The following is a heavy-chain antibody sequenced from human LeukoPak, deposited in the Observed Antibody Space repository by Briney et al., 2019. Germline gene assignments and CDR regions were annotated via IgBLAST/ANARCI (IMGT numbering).Heavy chain of an antibody. J-gene: IGHJ6*03. CDR2: ISTYNGNT. D-gene: IGHD3-22*01. V-gene: IGHV1-18*01. CDR3: ARSSLEDYYDSSGYYYVEFLYYYYMDV. Sequence: GASVKVSCKASGYTFTNYGISWVRQAPGQGLEWMGWISTYNGNTNYAQKLQGRVTMTTDTSTSTAYMELRSLRSDDTAVYYCARSSLEDYYDSSGYYYVEFLYYYYMDVWGKGTTVTVSS. CDR1: GYTFTNYG.